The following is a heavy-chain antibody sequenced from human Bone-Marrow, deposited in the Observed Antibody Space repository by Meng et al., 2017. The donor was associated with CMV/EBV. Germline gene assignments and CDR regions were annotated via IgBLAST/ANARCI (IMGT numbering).Heavy chain of an antibody. V-gene: IGHV3-7*01. CDR2: IKQDGSEK. J-gene: IGHJ6*02. D-gene: IGHD3-3*01. CDR1: GFTFSSYW. CDR3: AKDREYYDYNYGMDV. Sequence: GESLKISCAASGFTFSSYWMSWVRQAPGRGLEWVANIKQDGSEKHYVDSLKGRFTISRDNAMNSLYLQMNSLRAEDTATYYCAKDREYYDYNYGMDVWGQGTTITVSS.